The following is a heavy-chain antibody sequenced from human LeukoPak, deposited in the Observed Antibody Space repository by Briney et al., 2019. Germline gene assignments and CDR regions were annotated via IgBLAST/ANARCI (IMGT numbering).Heavy chain of an antibody. V-gene: IGHV3-23*01. Sequence: PGGSLRLSCAASGFAFSSYAMTWVRQPPGKGLEWVSTISGSGGRTYYADSVKGRFTISRDDSKNTVYLHMNSLRSEDTAVYYCARDNDSRDPPHFDYWGQGTLVTVSS. D-gene: IGHD3-16*01. CDR1: GFAFSSYA. J-gene: IGHJ4*02. CDR3: ARDNDSRDPPHFDY. CDR2: ISGSGGRT.